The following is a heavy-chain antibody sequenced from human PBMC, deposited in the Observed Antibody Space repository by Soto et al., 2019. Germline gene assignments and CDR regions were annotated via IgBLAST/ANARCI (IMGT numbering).Heavy chain of an antibody. J-gene: IGHJ4*02. CDR2: INAGNGNT. Sequence: ASVKVSCKASGYTFTSYAMHWVRQAPGQRLEWMGWINAGNGNTKYSQKFQGRVTITRDTSASTAYMELSSLRSEDTAVYYCARRVPAAAPPTPKWTPFDYWGQGTLVTVSS. CDR3: ARRVPAAAPPTPKWTPFDY. D-gene: IGHD2-2*01. V-gene: IGHV1-3*01. CDR1: GYTFTSYA.